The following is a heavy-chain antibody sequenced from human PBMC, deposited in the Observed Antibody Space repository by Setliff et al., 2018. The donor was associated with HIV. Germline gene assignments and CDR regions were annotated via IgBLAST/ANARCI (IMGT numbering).Heavy chain of an antibody. D-gene: IGHD5-12*01. J-gene: IGHJ6*03. CDR2: IYYSGST. Sequence: LSLTCAVSGYSISSGYYWGWIRQTPGKGLEWIGNIYYSGSTYYNASLKSRVTISADTSKNQFSLKLSSVTAADTAVYFCARGVIETDYDYVDIYYYNYMDVWGKGTTVTVSS. CDR1: GYSISSGYY. V-gene: IGHV4-38-2*01. CDR3: ARGVIETDYDYVDIYYYNYMDV.